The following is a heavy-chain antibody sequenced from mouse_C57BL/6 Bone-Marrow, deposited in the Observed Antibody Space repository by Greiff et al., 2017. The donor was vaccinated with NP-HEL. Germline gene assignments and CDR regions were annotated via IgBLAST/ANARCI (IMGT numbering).Heavy chain of an antibody. V-gene: IGHV1-52*01. CDR1: GYTFTSYW. J-gene: IGHJ3*01. D-gene: IGHD2-3*01. CDR3: GRDDGYSFAY. CDR2: IDPSDSET. Sequence: QVQLQQSGPELVRPGSSVKLSCKASGYTFTSYWMQWVKQRPIQGLEWIGNIDPSDSETHYNQKFKDKATLTVDKSSSTAYMQLSSLTSEDSAVYCCGRDDGYSFAYWGQGTLVTVSA.